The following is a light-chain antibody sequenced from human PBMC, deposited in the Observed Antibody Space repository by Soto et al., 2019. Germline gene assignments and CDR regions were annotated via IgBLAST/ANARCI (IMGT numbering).Light chain of an antibody. CDR3: QQRGNWPLT. V-gene: IGKV3-11*01. Sequence: EIVLTQSPATLSLSPGERATLSCRASQSVRNYLAWYQQKPGQAPRLLIYDASNRATGIPARFSGSGSGTDFTLTISSLGPEDFAVYYCQQRGNWPLTFGGGTKVEIK. CDR1: QSVRNY. J-gene: IGKJ4*01. CDR2: DAS.